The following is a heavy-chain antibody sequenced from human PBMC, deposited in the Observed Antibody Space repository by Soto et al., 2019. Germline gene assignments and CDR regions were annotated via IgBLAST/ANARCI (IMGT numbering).Heavy chain of an antibody. J-gene: IGHJ6*02. D-gene: IGHD6-13*01. CDR1: GFTFSSYG. CDR2: ISYDGSNK. CDR3: AKDLGQQLYCYYGMDV. Sequence: PGGSLRLSCAASGFTFSSYGMHWVRQAPGKGLEWVAVISYDGSNKYYADSVKGRFTISRDNSKNTLYLQMNSLRAEDTAVYYCAKDLGQQLYCYYGMDVWGQGTTVTVSS. V-gene: IGHV3-30*18.